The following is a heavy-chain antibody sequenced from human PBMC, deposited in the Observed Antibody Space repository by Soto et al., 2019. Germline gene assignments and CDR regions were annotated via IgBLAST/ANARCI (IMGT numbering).Heavy chain of an antibody. V-gene: IGHV3-30*09. Sequence: GGSLRLSCAASGFTFSSYAMHWVRQAPGRRLEWVAVISYDGSNKYYADSVKGRFAISRDNSKNTLYLQMNSLRAEDTAVYYCARSPWSGYSIYTLYYFDYWGQGTLVTVSS. CDR2: ISYDGSNK. D-gene: IGHD3-3*01. CDR3: ARSPWSGYSIYTLYYFDY. J-gene: IGHJ4*02. CDR1: GFTFSSYA.